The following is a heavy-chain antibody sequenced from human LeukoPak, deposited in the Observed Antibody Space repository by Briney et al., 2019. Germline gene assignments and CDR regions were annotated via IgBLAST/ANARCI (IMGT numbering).Heavy chain of an antibody. J-gene: IGHJ6*03. CDR2: ISSSGGTI. Sequence: GGSLRLSCAASGFTFSSYSMNWVRQAPGKGLEGVSYISSSGGTIYYADSVKGRFTISRDNAKNSLYLQMNSLRAEDTAVYYCARGFDVPYSYGSYYMDVWGKGTTVTVSS. CDR3: ARGFDVPYSYGSYYMDV. D-gene: IGHD5-18*01. V-gene: IGHV3-48*04. CDR1: GFTFSSYS.